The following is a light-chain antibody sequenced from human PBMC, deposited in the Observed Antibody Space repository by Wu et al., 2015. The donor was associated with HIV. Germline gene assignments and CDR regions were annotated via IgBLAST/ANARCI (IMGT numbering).Light chain of an antibody. CDR3: QQRTSWPLT. J-gene: IGKJ5*01. CDR2: GSS. V-gene: IGKV3-11*01. Sequence: EIVLTQSPATLSLSPGERATLSCRASQSVSSHLAWYQQKPGQIPRLLIYGSSNRATATPARFSGGGSGTDFTLTISSLEPEDFAVYYCQQRTSWPLTFGQGTRLEIK. CDR1: QSVSSH.